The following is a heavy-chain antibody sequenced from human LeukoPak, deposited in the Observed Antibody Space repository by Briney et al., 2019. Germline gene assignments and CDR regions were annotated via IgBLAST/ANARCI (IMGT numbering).Heavy chain of an antibody. V-gene: IGHV3-53*01. CDR1: GFTVSSNY. J-gene: IGHJ6*02. Sequence: PGGSLRLSCAASGFTVSSNYMSWVRQAPGKGLEWVSVIYSGGSTCYADSVKGRFTISRDNSKNTLYLQMNSLRAEDTAVYYCASGLTTYYDFWSGYYTGQDGMDVWGQGTTVTVSS. CDR2: IYSGGST. CDR3: ASGLTTYYDFWSGYYTGQDGMDV. D-gene: IGHD3-3*01.